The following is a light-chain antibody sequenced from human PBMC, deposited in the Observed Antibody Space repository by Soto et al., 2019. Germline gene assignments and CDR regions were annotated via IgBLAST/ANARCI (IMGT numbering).Light chain of an antibody. CDR1: QSISSE. CDR2: WAS. J-gene: IGKJ2*01. Sequence: EIVMTQSPATLSVSPGERATLSCRASQSISSELAWYQQRPGQPPKLLIYWASTRESGVPDRFSGSGSGTDFTLTISSLQAEDVAVYYCQQYYSTPTFGQGTKLEIK. CDR3: QQYYSTPT. V-gene: IGKV4-1*01.